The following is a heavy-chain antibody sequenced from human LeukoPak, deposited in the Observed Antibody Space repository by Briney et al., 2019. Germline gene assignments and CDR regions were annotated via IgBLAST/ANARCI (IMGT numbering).Heavy chain of an antibody. V-gene: IGHV3-23*01. CDR2: ISGSGGST. CDR1: GFTFTDYA. CDR3: ATFAGGSGRFADWFDP. D-gene: IGHD3-10*01. Sequence: GGSLRLSCAASGFTFTDYAMTWVRQAPGKGLEWVSAISGSGGSTYYADSVKGRFTISRDNSKNTLYLQMNSLRAEDTAVYYCATFAGGSGRFADWFDPWGQGTLVTVSS. J-gene: IGHJ5*02.